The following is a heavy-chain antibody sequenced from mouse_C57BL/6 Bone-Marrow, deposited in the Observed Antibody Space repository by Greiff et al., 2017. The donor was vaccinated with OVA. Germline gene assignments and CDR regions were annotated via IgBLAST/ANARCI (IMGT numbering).Heavy chain of an antibody. CDR1: GYTFPSYW. CDR3: ARGNYGNPYYAMDY. Sequence: QVQLKQPGAELVKPGASVKLSCKASGYTFPSYWMQWVKQRPGQGLEWIGEIDPSDSYTNYNQKFKGKATLTVDTSSSTAYMQLSSLTSEDSAVYYCARGNYGNPYYAMDYWGQGTSVTVSS. J-gene: IGHJ4*01. D-gene: IGHD2-1*01. V-gene: IGHV1-50*01. CDR2: IDPSDSYT.